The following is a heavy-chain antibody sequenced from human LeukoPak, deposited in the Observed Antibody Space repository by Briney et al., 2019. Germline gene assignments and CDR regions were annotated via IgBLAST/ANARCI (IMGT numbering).Heavy chain of an antibody. D-gene: IGHD3-22*01. Sequence: ASVKVSCKASGYTFTSYGISWVRQAPGQGLEWMGWISAYNGSTNYAQKLQGRVTMTTDTSTSTAYMELRSLRSDDTAVYYCARYYDSSGYYGRDLDYWGQGTLVTVSS. CDR3: ARYYDSSGYYGRDLDY. CDR1: GYTFTSYG. V-gene: IGHV1-18*01. J-gene: IGHJ4*02. CDR2: ISAYNGST.